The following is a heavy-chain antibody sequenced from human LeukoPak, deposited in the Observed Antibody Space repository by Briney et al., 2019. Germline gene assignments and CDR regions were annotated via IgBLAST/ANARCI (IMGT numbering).Heavy chain of an antibody. J-gene: IGHJ4*02. D-gene: IGHD3-22*01. CDR3: ARSAYYYDSSGYFNDY. CDR2: IIPILGIA. CDR1: GGTFSSYA. Sequence: SVKVSCKASGGTFSSYAISWVRQAPGQGLEWMGRIIPILGIANYAQKFQGRVTITADKSTSTAYMELSSLRSEDTAVYYCARSAYYYDSSGYFNDYWDQGTLVTVSS. V-gene: IGHV1-69*04.